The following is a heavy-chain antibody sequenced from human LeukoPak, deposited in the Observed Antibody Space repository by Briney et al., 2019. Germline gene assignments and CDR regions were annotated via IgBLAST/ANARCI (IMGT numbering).Heavy chain of an antibody. Sequence: ASVKVSCKASGGTFSSYAISWVRQAPGQGLEWMGGIIPTFGTANYAQKFQGRVTITADESTGTAYMELSSLRAEDTALYYCARDSGWGSSGWYATNDYWGQGTLVTVSS. D-gene: IGHD6-19*01. CDR2: IIPTFGTA. CDR1: GGTFSSYA. CDR3: ARDSGWGSSGWYATNDY. V-gene: IGHV1-69*13. J-gene: IGHJ4*02.